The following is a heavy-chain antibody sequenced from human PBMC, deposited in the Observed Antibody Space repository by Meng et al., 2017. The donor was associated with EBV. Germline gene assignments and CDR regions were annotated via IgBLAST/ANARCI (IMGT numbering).Heavy chain of an antibody. CDR3: ARALFDYYDSSGYYDY. Sequence: VQLQESGPGVVTPSPTLSITCTGSGGSLRSGVNYWRWIRQHPEQGLEWIGYIYYSGSTYYESYLKSRLTISVDTSKNQFSLKLSSVTAADTAVYYCARALFDYYDSSGYYDYWGQGALVTVSS. CDR2: IYYSGST. V-gene: IGHV4-31*03. D-gene: IGHD3-22*01. CDR1: GGSLRSGVNY. J-gene: IGHJ4*02.